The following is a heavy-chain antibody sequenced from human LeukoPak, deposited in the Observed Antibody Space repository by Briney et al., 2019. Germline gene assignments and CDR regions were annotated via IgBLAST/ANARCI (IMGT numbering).Heavy chain of an antibody. Sequence: ASVKVSCKASGYSFTGHYMHRVRQAPGQGLEWMGWINPKSGGTNYAQRLQGRVTMTTDTSTSTAYMELRSLRSDDTAVYYCARDYYGSGTETEYWGQGTLVTVSS. CDR3: ARDYYGSGTETEY. D-gene: IGHD3-10*01. CDR2: INPKSGGT. CDR1: GYSFTGHY. V-gene: IGHV1-2*02. J-gene: IGHJ4*02.